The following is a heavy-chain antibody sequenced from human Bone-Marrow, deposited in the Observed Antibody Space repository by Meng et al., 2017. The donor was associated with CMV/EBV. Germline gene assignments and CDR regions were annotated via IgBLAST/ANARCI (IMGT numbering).Heavy chain of an antibody. CDR2: ISYSGDT. D-gene: IGHD6-13*01. CDR1: GGSISSYY. J-gene: IGHJ6*02. V-gene: IGHV4-59*01. CDR3: ARFDMDAEGYYGTDV. Sequence: SETLSLTCTVSGGSISSYYWNWLRQPPGKGLEWIGYISYSGDTNYNPSLKSRVTISVDTSKNKFSLKLSSVTAADTAFYYCARFDMDAEGYYGTDVWGQGTTVTVSS.